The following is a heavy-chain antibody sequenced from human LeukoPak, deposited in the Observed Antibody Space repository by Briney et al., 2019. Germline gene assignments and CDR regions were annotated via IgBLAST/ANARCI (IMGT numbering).Heavy chain of an antibody. D-gene: IGHD3-10*01. J-gene: IGHJ3*02. V-gene: IGHV3-7*01. CDR1: GFTFSSYW. CDR2: IKQDGSEK. Sequence: PGGSLRLSCAASGFTFSSYWMSWVRQAPGKGLEWVANIKQDGSEKYYVDSVKGRFTISRDNAKNSLYLQMNSLRAEDTAVYYCARGTTYYYGSGSRVDAFDIWGQGTMVTVSS. CDR3: ARGTTYYYGSGSRVDAFDI.